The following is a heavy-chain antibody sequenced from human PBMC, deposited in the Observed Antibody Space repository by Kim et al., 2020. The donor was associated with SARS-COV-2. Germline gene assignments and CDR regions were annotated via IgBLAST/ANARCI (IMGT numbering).Heavy chain of an antibody. Sequence: GGSLRLSCAASGFTFSSYEMNWVRQAPGKGLEWVSYISSSGSTIYYADSVKGRFTITRDNAKNSLYLQMNSLRAEDTAVYYCARDGWLQFPDYWGQGTLVTVSS. J-gene: IGHJ4*02. CDR1: GFTFSSYE. CDR2: ISSSGSTI. CDR3: ARDGWLQFPDY. D-gene: IGHD5-12*01. V-gene: IGHV3-48*03.